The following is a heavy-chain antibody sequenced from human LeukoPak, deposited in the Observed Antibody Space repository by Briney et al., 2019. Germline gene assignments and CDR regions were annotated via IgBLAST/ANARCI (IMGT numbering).Heavy chain of an antibody. CDR1: GYTFTGYY. J-gene: IGHJ5*02. Sequence: GASVKVSCKASGYTFTGYYMHWVRQAAGQGLEWMGWINPNSGGTNYAQKFQGRVTMTRDTSISTAYMELSRLRSDDTAVYYCARDVYGSGSYYKPWGQGTLVTVSS. CDR3: ARDVYGSGSYYKP. CDR2: INPNSGGT. V-gene: IGHV1-2*02. D-gene: IGHD3-10*01.